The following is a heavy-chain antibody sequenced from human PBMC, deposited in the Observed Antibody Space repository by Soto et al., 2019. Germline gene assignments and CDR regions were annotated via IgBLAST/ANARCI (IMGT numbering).Heavy chain of an antibody. CDR3: AKNYYFDF. CDR2: INVDDST. CDR1: GFIFTSYA. V-gene: IGHV3-23*01. Sequence: GGSLRLSCAASGFIFTSYAMSWVRQVPGKGLEWVSSINVDDSTYYTESVRGRFTVSRDNSKNTLYLQMNSLRAEDTALYYCAKNYYFDFWGRGTRVTVSS. J-gene: IGHJ4*01.